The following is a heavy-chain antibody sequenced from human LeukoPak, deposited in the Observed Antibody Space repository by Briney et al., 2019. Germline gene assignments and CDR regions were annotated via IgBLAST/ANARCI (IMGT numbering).Heavy chain of an antibody. D-gene: IGHD2-2*01. V-gene: IGHV4-34*01. CDR3: ARVVPAALLYYFDY. J-gene: IGHJ4*02. Sequence: SETLSLTCAVYGGSFSGYYWSWIRQPPGKGLEWIGEINHSGSTNYNPSLKSRVTISVDTSKNQFSLKLSSVTAADTAVYYCARVVPAALLYYFDYWGQGTLVTVSS. CDR2: INHSGST. CDR1: GGSFSGYY.